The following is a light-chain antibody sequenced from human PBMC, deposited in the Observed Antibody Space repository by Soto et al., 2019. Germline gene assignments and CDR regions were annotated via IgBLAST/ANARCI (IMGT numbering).Light chain of an antibody. Sequence: QPVLTQPPSASGTPGQSVTISCSGSSSNIGSNTVNWYQQLPGTAPKLLIYSNNQRPSGVPDRFSGSKSGTSASLAISGLQSEDEADYYCAAWDDSLNGYVFGTGTKLTVL. V-gene: IGLV1-44*01. CDR1: SSNIGSNT. CDR2: SNN. J-gene: IGLJ1*01. CDR3: AAWDDSLNGYV.